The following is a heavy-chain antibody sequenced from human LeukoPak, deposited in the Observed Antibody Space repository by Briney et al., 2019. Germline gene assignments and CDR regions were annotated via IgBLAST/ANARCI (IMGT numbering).Heavy chain of an antibody. Sequence: PGRSLRLSCAASGFTFSSYWMHWVRQVPGKGLVWVARINPGGSSITYADSVKGRFTISRDNAKNTLYLQMDSLRAEDTGVYYCARSNQVDDYWGQGTLVTVSS. CDR1: GFTFSSYW. CDR3: ARSNQVDDY. D-gene: IGHD1-14*01. J-gene: IGHJ4*02. V-gene: IGHV3-74*01. CDR2: INPGGSSI.